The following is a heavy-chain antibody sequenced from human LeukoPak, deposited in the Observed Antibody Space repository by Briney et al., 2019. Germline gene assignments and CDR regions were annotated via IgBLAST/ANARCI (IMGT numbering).Heavy chain of an antibody. CDR3: ARGPIAGTAGYFDY. V-gene: IGHV4-59*01. CDR1: GGSISSYY. J-gene: IGHJ4*02. CDR2: IYYSGST. D-gene: IGHD1-20*01. Sequence: SETLSLTCTVSGGSISSYYWSWIRQPPGKGLEWIGYIYYSGSTNYNPSLKSRVTISVDTSKNQFSLKLSSVTAADTAVYYCARGPIAGTAGYFDYWGQGTLVTVSS.